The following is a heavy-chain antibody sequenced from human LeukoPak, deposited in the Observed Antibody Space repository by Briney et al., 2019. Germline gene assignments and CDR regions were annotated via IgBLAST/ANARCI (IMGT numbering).Heavy chain of an antibody. Sequence: GGPVRLFCAASGFTFSSYWMHWLRQPPGKGLVWVSRINGDGSDKSYADSVRGRFTIFSENAKDTLYLQMNSLRAYVTAGYYCARLTYIWHFDYSDIWGQGTMATVPS. V-gene: IGHV3-74*01. CDR1: GFTFSSYW. CDR3: ARLTYIWHFDYSDI. D-gene: IGHD1-1*01. J-gene: IGHJ3*02. CDR2: INGDGSDK.